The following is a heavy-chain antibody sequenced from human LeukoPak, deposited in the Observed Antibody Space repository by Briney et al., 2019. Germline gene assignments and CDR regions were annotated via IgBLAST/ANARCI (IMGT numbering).Heavy chain of an antibody. V-gene: IGHV1-8*02. CDR1: GYTFSNYD. CDR3: ATSLGVGQNWFDP. Sequence: GASVKVSCKASGYTFSNYDINWVRQAPGQGLEWMGWMNPNSGNTGYAQKFQGGVTMTRDTSTSTVYMELSSLRSEDTAVYYCATSLGVGQNWFDPWGQGTLVTVSS. CDR2: MNPNSGNT. D-gene: IGHD3-16*01. J-gene: IGHJ5*02.